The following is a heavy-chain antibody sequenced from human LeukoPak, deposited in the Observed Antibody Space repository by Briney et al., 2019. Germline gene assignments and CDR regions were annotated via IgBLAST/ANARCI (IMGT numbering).Heavy chain of an antibody. D-gene: IGHD1-1*01. Sequence: PGGSLRLSCAASGFTFSSYGMHWVRQAPGKGLEWVAFIRYDGNNKYYADSVKGRFTNSRDNSKNTLYLQMNSLRAEDTAVYYCAKNFNWNDYRGLDYWGREPWSPSPQ. CDR2: IRYDGNNK. J-gene: IGHJ4*02. V-gene: IGHV3-30*02. CDR1: GFTFSSYG. CDR3: AKNFNWNDYRGLDY.